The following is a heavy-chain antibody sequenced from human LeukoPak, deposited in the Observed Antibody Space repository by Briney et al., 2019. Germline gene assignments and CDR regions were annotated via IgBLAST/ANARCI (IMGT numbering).Heavy chain of an antibody. J-gene: IGHJ4*02. D-gene: IGHD6-19*01. CDR2: ISGNAATT. V-gene: IGHV3-23*01. Sequence: PGGSLRLSCAASGFTFSNYAMSWVRQAPGKGLEWASAISGNAATTYYADSVKGRFTISRDSSKNTLSLQMNSLSAEDTAVYYCTKSRSGWYLWDYWGQGTLVTVSS. CDR1: GFTFSNYA. CDR3: TKSRSGWYLWDY.